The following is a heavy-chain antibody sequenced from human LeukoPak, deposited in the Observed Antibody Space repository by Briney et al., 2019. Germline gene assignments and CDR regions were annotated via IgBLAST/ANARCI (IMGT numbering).Heavy chain of an antibody. CDR3: ARSAPSYSNYYFDY. J-gene: IGHJ4*02. D-gene: IGHD4-11*01. Sequence: PGGSLRLSCAASGFTFSSYAMHWVRQAPGKGLEWVAVISYDGSNKYYADSVKGRFTISRDNSKNTLYLQMNSLRAEDTAVYYCARSAPSYSNYYFDYWGQGTLVTVPS. CDR2: ISYDGSNK. V-gene: IGHV3-30*04. CDR1: GFTFSSYA.